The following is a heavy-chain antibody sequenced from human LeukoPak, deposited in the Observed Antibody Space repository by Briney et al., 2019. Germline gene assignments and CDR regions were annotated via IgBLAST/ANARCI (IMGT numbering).Heavy chain of an antibody. CDR2: INHSGST. V-gene: IGHV4-34*01. J-gene: IGHJ4*02. CDR1: GGSFSGYY. CDR3: ARRRYYYGSGSSRYFDY. D-gene: IGHD3-10*01. Sequence: PSETLSLTCAVYGGSFSGYYWSWIRQPPGKGLEWIGEINHSGSTNYNPSLKSRVTISVDTSKNQFSLKLSSVTAADTAVYYCARRRYYYGSGSSRYFDYWGQGTLVTVSS.